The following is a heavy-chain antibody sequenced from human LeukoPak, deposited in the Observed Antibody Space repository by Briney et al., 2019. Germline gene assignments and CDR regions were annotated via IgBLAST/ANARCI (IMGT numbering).Heavy chain of an antibody. CDR2: IYNSWST. J-gene: IGHJ3*02. V-gene: IGHV4-59*08. D-gene: IGHD3-9*01. Sequence: SEPLSLTCTVSGGSITSFYWSWIRQPPGKGLEGIGYIYNSWSTNYNPSLKSRVAISVDPSKNQSSLKLSSVTAADTAVYYCARRLNDILTGFMAFDIWGQGTMVTVSS. CDR3: ARRLNDILTGFMAFDI. CDR1: GGSITSFY.